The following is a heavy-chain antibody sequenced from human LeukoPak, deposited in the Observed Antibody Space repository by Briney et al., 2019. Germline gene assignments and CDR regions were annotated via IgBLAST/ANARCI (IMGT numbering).Heavy chain of an antibody. V-gene: IGHV4-59*01. CDR3: ARLIYDYVWGTYRYFDY. Sequence: SETLSLTCTVSGGSISSYYWSWIRQPPGKGLEWIGYIYSSGSTNYNPPLKSRVTISVDTSKNQLSLRLSSVTAADTAVYYCARLIYDYVWGTYRYFDYWGQGTLVTVSS. J-gene: IGHJ4*02. D-gene: IGHD3-16*02. CDR1: GGSISSYY. CDR2: IYSSGST.